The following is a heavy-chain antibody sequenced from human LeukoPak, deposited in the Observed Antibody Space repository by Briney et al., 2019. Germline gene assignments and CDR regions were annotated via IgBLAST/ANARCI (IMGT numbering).Heavy chain of an antibody. V-gene: IGHV4-59*01. CDR3: AGVVTADSYYYGMDV. CDR2: IYPRGST. D-gene: IGHD2-21*02. J-gene: IGHJ6*02. CDR1: GGSINNFY. Sequence: SETLSLTCTVSGGSINNFYWTWVRQPPGKGLEWVGYIYPRGSTNYNPSLKSRVTISVDMSKNQFSLKLSSVTAADTAVYYCAGVVTADSYYYGMDVWGQGTTVTVS.